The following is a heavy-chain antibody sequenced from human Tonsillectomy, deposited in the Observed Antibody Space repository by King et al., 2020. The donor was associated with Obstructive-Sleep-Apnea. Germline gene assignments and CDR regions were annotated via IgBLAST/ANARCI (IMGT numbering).Heavy chain of an antibody. CDR3: ARAFYGDTYYFDY. CDR1: GGSISSDDYY. D-gene: IGHD4-17*01. J-gene: IGHJ4*02. V-gene: IGHV4-30-4*01. Sequence: VQLQESGPGLVKPSQTLSLTCSVSGGSISSDDYYWSWIRQPPGKGLEWIGHIYYSGSAYYNPSLKSRLTMSVHTSKNQFSLKLNSVTAADTAVYYCARAFYGDTYYFDYWGQGTLVTVSS. CDR2: IYYSGSA.